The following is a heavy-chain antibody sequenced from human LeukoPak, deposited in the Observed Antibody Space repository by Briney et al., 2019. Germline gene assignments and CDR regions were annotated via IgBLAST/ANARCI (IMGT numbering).Heavy chain of an antibody. Sequence: SETLSLTCTVSGGSISRGSFTWSWIRQPAGKGLEWIGRIYTSGTTNYNPSLKSRVTMSVDTSKNQFSLKLSSVTAADTAVYYCARSASGGYYTNWFDPWGQGALVTVSS. J-gene: IGHJ5*02. V-gene: IGHV4-61*02. CDR2: IYTSGTT. CDR1: GGSISRGSFT. D-gene: IGHD3-22*01. CDR3: ARSASGGYYTNWFDP.